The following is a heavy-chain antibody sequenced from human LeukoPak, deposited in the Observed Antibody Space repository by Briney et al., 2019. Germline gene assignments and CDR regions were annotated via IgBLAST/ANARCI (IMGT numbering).Heavy chain of an antibody. CDR2: ISAYNGDT. CDR3: ARDARHRYCSSTSCYRGWLDP. Sequence: GASVKVSCKASGYTFTNYGFSWVRQASGQGLEWMGWISAYNGDTNYAQNLQGRFTMTTDTSTSTAYMELRSLRSDDTAVYYCARDARHRYCSSTSCYRGWLDPWGQGTLVTVSS. D-gene: IGHD2-2*01. J-gene: IGHJ5*02. V-gene: IGHV1-18*04. CDR1: GYTFTNYG.